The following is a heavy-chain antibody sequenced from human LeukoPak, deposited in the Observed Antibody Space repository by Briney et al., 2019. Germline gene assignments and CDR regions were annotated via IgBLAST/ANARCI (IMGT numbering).Heavy chain of an antibody. Sequence: ASVKVSFTASGYTFTGYYMHWVRQAPGQGLEWMGRINPNSGGTNYAQKFQGRVTMTRDTSISTAYMELSRLRSDDTAVYYCATIAARLGYSDYWGQGTLVTVSS. V-gene: IGHV1-2*06. D-gene: IGHD6-6*01. J-gene: IGHJ4*02. CDR1: GYTFTGYY. CDR3: ATIAARLGYSDY. CDR2: INPNSGGT.